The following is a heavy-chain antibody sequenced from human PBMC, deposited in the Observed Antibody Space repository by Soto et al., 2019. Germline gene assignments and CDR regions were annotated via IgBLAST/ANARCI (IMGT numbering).Heavy chain of an antibody. D-gene: IGHD6-19*01. Sequence: ASVEVPCKASGYMFTKSAMHWVRQAPGQRLEWMGWISGDSGNTKYSPKLQDRVTITRDTSASTAYMELSSLRSEDTALYYCARDGVAAGNVNFDYWGQGTLVTVSS. V-gene: IGHV1-3*01. J-gene: IGHJ4*01. CDR2: ISGDSGNT. CDR1: GYMFTKSA. CDR3: ARDGVAAGNVNFDY.